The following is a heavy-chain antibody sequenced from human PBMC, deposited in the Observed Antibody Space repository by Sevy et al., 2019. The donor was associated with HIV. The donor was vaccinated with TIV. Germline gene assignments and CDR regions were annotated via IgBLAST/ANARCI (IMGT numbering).Heavy chain of an antibody. J-gene: IGHJ3*02. CDR3: ARRNDFDI. CDR2: VYYTGGT. CDR1: GGSINSDD. Sequence: SETLSLTCTVSGGSINSDDWNWIRQPPGKGLEWIGYVYYTGGTNYNPSLKNRVTISVDRSKNQFSLKLTPVTAADTAVYYCARRNDFDIWGQGTMVTVSS. V-gene: IGHV4-59*08.